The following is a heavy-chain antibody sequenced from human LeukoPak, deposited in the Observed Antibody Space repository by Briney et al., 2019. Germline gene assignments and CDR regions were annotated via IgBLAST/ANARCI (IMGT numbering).Heavy chain of an antibody. V-gene: IGHV4-59*08. J-gene: IGHJ1*01. D-gene: IGHD3-9*01. CDR3: AGRGQRYFRD. CDR2: IYKIGNT. Sequence: SETLSLICSVSGDSISTAYWSWIRQSPEKGLEWIGYIYKIGNTDYNPSLKSRVTISLDTSKNQLPLSLKSVTAADTAVYYCAGRGQRYFRDWGQGTLVTVSS. CDR1: GDSISTAY.